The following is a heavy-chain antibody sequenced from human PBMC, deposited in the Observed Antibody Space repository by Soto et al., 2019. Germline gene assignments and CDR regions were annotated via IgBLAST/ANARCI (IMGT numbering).Heavy chain of an antibody. V-gene: IGHV3-11*01. D-gene: IGHD6-6*01. Sequence: GGSLRLSCAASGFTFSDYYMSWIRQAPGKGLEWVSYISSSGSTIYYADSVKGRFTISRDNAKNSLYLQMNSLRAEDTAVYYCARQAMGYSSSVHFDYWGQGTLVTVSS. CDR1: GFTFSDYY. CDR2: ISSSGSTI. J-gene: IGHJ4*02. CDR3: ARQAMGYSSSVHFDY.